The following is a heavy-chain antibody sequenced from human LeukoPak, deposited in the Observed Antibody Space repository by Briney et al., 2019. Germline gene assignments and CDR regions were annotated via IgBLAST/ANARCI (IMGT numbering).Heavy chain of an antibody. CDR1: RFTFSSYG. D-gene: IGHD3-22*01. CDR2: IWSDASNK. Sequence: PGWSLRLSCAASRFTFSSYGMHWVRQAPGKGLEWVAAIWSDASNKYYADSVKGRFTISRDNSKNTLYLQMNSLRAEDTAVYYCARDGGDSSGLFDYWGQGTLVTVSS. V-gene: IGHV3-33*01. CDR3: ARDGGDSSGLFDY. J-gene: IGHJ4*02.